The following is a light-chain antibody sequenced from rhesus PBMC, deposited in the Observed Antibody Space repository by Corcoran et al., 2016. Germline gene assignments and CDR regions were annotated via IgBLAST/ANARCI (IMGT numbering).Light chain of an antibody. V-gene: IGKV1-25*01. Sequence: DIQMTQSPSSLSASVGDRVTITCRASQGISSSLAWYQQKPGKAPTLLIYKASTLQIGVPSRFSGSGSGTDFTLTISSLQPEDFATYYCQQRNNYPVTFGGGTKVEIK. CDR3: QQRNNYPVT. CDR2: KAS. CDR1: QGISSS. J-gene: IGKJ4*01.